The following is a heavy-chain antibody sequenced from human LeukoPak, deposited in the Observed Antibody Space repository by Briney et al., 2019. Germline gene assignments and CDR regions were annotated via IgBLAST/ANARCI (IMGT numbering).Heavy chain of an antibody. CDR1: GFTFSSYA. CDR3: ARVPPYYDFWSIDI. CDR2: ISYDGSNK. Sequence: QPGGSLRLSCAASGFTFSSYAMHWVRQAPGKGLEWVAVISYDGSNKYYADSVKGRFTISRDNSKNTLYLQMNSLRAEDTAVYYCARVPPYYDFWSIDIWGQGTMVTVSS. D-gene: IGHD3-3*01. J-gene: IGHJ3*02. V-gene: IGHV3-30-3*01.